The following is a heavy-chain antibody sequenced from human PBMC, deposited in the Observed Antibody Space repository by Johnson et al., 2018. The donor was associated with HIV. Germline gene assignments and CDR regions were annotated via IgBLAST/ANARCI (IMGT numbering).Heavy chain of an antibody. Sequence: VQLVESGGGLVQPGRSLRLSCAASGFTFDDYAMHWVRQAPGKGLEWVSGISWNSGSIGYADSVKGRFTISRDNAKNSLYLQMNSLRAEDTAVYYCARAKYGGAFDVWGQGTMVSVSS. CDR1: GFTFDDYA. CDR3: ARAKYGGAFDV. V-gene: IGHV3-9*01. J-gene: IGHJ3*01. CDR2: ISWNSGSI. D-gene: IGHD3-16*01.